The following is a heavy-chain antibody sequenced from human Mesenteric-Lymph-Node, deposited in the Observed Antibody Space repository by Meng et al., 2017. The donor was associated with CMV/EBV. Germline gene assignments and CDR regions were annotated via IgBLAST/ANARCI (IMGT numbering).Heavy chain of an antibody. D-gene: IGHD1-26*01. CDR2: ISYDGSNK. Sequence: GGSLRLSCAASGFTFSSYAMHWVRQAPGKGLEWVAVISYDGSNKYYADSVKGRFTISRDNSKNTLYLQMNSLRAEDTAVYYCARGAIGWELPDYYGMDVWGQGTTVTVSS. CDR3: ARGAIGWELPDYYGMDV. V-gene: IGHV3-30-3*01. CDR1: GFTFSSYA. J-gene: IGHJ6*02.